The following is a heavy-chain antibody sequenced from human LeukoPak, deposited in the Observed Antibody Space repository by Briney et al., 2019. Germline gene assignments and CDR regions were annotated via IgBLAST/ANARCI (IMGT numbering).Heavy chain of an antibody. V-gene: IGHV1-2*06. J-gene: IGHJ5*02. CDR1: GCTFIDYY. CDR2: INPSSGGT. CDR3: ARDDNSGYYSGP. Sequence: GASVKVSCKDSGCTFIDYYMHWVRQAPGQGLEWMGRINPSSGGTNYAQKFQGRVTMTRDTSISTAYMELSRLRSDDTAVYYCARDDNSGYYSGPWGQGTLVTVSS. D-gene: IGHD3-22*01.